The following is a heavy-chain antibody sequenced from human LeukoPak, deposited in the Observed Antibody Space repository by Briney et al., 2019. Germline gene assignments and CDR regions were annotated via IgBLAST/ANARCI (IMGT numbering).Heavy chain of an antibody. D-gene: IGHD3-10*01. V-gene: IGHV3-7*01. CDR1: GFTFGNYW. CDR3: ARDRGINMVRGVIDY. CDR2: MKPDGSEK. J-gene: IGHJ4*02. Sequence: PGGSLRLSCAASGFTFGNYWMNWVRQAPGKGLEWVANMKPDGSEKNYVASVKGRFTISRDNAENTLYLQMNSLRVEDTAVYYCARDRGINMVRGVIDYWGQGTLVTVSS.